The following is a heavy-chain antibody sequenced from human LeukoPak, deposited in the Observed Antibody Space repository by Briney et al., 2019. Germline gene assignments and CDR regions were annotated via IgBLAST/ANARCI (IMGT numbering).Heavy chain of an antibody. Sequence: SETLSLTCTVSGCSISIDTYYWSWIRQPAGKGLEWIGRIYASGNTNYNPSLKSRVTISVDTSKNQFSLKLSSVTAADSAVYYCVRTEVSSGSEDYWGQGTLVTVSS. CDR3: VRTEVSSGSEDY. CDR1: GCSISIDTYY. CDR2: IYASGNT. J-gene: IGHJ4*02. V-gene: IGHV4-61*02. D-gene: IGHD6-19*01.